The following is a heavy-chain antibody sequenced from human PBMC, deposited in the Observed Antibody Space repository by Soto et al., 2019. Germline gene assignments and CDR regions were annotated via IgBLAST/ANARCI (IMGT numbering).Heavy chain of an antibody. Sequence: QVQLQESGPGLVKPSQTLSLTCSVSGGSLNNGDNYWSWIRQHPGKGLDWIGSIYYSGSTYYNSSLKSRVSISVDTSENQFSLRLSSLTAADTAVYYCARDGDLYGMDVWGQGTTVTVSS. J-gene: IGHJ6*02. CDR3: ARDGDLYGMDV. V-gene: IGHV4-31*03. D-gene: IGHD2-21*02. CDR2: IYYSGST. CDR1: GGSLNNGDNY.